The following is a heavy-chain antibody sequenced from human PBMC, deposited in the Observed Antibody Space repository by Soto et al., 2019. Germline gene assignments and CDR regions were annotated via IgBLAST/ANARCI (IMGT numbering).Heavy chain of an antibody. J-gene: IGHJ4*02. V-gene: IGHV3-21*01. CDR2: ISSSSSYI. CDR3: ARFGYTTEAH. CDR1: GFTVSSYH. D-gene: IGHD5-12*01. Sequence: PGGSLRLSCAASGFTVSSYHMSWVRQAPGKGLEWVSSISSSSSYIYYADSVKGRFTISRDNAKNSLYLQMNSLRAEDTAVYYCARFGYTTEAHWGQGTLVTVSS.